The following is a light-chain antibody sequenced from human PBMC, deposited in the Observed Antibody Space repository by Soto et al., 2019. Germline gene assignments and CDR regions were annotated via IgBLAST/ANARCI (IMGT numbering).Light chain of an antibody. CDR1: SSNIGTNT. CDR3: AAWDGSLNVVL. V-gene: IGLV1-44*01. Sequence: SLVTQPPTPSVTPGQMGPAPCSGSSSNIGTNTVNWYQQLPGSAPQLLLYSTNQRPSGVPGRFSGSKSGTSASLAISGLQSDDEADYYCAAWDGSLNVVLFGGGTKVTVL. J-gene: IGLJ2*01. CDR2: STN.